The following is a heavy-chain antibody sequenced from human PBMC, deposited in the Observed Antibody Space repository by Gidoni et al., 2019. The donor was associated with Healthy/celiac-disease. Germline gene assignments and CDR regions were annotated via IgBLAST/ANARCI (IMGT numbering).Heavy chain of an antibody. CDR1: GGSFSGSY. CDR3: ARGRVGALRTDGARLSFDY. CDR2: INHSGST. Sequence: QVQLQQWGPGLFQPSETLSLTCAVYGGSFSGSYWSWIRQPPGKGLEWIGEINHSGSTNYNPSLKSRVTISVDTSKNQFSLKLSSVTAADTAGYYCARGRVGALRTDGARLSFDYGGQGTLVTVSS. V-gene: IGHV4-34*01. D-gene: IGHD1-26*01. J-gene: IGHJ4*02.